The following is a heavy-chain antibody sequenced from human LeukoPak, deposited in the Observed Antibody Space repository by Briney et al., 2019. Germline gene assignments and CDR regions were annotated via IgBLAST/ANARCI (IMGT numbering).Heavy chain of an antibody. CDR3: ARDLAVAATGFDY. J-gene: IGHJ4*02. CDR1: IGSISSFY. V-gene: IGHV4-59*12. Sequence: SETLSLTCTVSIGSISSFYWSWIRQPPGKGLEWIGYIYYRGSTNYNPSLKSRVTISVDTSKNHFSLRLSSVTATDTAVYYCARDLAVAATGFDYWGQGILVTVSS. CDR2: IYYRGST. D-gene: IGHD2-15*01.